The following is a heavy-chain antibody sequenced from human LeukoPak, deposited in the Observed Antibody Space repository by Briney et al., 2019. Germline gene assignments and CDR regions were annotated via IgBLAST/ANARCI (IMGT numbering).Heavy chain of an antibody. V-gene: IGHV1-46*01. J-gene: IGHJ6*03. CDR3: ARDVGVAVYYMDV. CDR2: ISPSGGST. D-gene: IGHD2-15*01. Sequence: ASAKVSCKASGYTFTSYHMHWVRQAPGQGLEWMGIISPSGGSTSYAQKFQGRVSMTRDTSTSTVYMELSSLRSEDTAVYYCARDVGVAVYYMDVWGKGTTVTVSS. CDR1: GYTFTSYH.